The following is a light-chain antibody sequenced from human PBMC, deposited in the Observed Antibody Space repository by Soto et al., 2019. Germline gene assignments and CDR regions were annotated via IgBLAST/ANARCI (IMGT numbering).Light chain of an antibody. CDR1: HDITSS. CDR3: QHYYSSPPT. Sequence: AIRMTQFPSSFSASIGDRVTITCRASHDITSSLAWYQHIQGRAPKLLISGASNLQFGVPSRFSGSGSGTEFTLTISSLQSEDFATYYCQHYYSSPPTFGQGTRVEMK. J-gene: IGKJ1*01. CDR2: GAS. V-gene: IGKV1-8*01.